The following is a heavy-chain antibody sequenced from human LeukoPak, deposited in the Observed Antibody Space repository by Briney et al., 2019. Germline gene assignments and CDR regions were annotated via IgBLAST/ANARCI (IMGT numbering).Heavy chain of an antibody. V-gene: IGHV3-66*01. D-gene: IGHD3-22*01. CDR1: GFTVSSNY. CDR3: ARGGYYDGSGYYPPFDY. J-gene: IGHJ4*02. Sequence: GGSLRLSCAASGFTVSSNYMSWVRQAPGKGLEWVSVIYSGGSTYYADSVKGRFTISRDNSKNTLYLQMNSLRAEDTAVYYCARGGYYDGSGYYPPFDYWGQGTLVTVSS. CDR2: IYSGGST.